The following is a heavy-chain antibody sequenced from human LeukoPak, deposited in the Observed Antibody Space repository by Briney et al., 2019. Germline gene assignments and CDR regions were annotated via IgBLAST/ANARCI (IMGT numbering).Heavy chain of an antibody. CDR2: ISSSGSYI. J-gene: IGHJ4*02. Sequence: GGSLRLSCAASGFTFSRSGMHWVRQAPGKGLAWVSSISSSGSYIYYADSVKGRFTFSRDNAKNSLYLQMNSLRAEDTAVYYCARGSGVQVWSSLDYWGQGTLVTVSS. CDR3: ARGSGVQVWSSLDY. V-gene: IGHV3-21*01. D-gene: IGHD5-18*01. CDR1: GFTFSRSG.